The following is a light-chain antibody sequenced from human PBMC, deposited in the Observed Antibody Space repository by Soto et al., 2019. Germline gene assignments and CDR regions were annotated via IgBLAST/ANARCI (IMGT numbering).Light chain of an antibody. CDR3: LQCFRSPFT. CDR1: ESITGY. J-gene: IGKJ3*01. Sequence: DIQVTQTPSSLSASIGERVTITCRASESITGYENWYQQKPGKAPNLLIHAASRLQSGVPSRFSGSGSGTDFNLTIAAVKPEDFSIDYCLQCFRSPFTFSTGTRVDLK. CDR2: AAS. V-gene: IGKV1-39*01.